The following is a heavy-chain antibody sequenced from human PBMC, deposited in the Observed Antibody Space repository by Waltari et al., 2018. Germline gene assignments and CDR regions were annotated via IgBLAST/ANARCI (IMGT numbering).Heavy chain of an antibody. V-gene: IGHV3-21*01. CDR1: GFTFSSYS. CDR3: AGGVVAATGY. D-gene: IGHD2-15*01. Sequence: EVQLVESGGGLVKPGGSLRLSCAASGFTFSSYSMNWVRQAPGKGLEWVSSISSSSSYIYYADSVKGRFTISRDNAKNSLYLQMNSLRAEDTAVYYCAGGVVAATGYWGQGTLVTVSS. J-gene: IGHJ4*02. CDR2: ISSSSSYI.